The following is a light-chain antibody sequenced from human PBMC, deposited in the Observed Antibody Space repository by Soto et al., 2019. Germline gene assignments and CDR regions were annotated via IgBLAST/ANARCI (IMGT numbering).Light chain of an antibody. J-gene: IGKJ5*01. CDR3: QQYYSYPPT. CDR1: QGISSY. V-gene: IGKV1-8*01. Sequence: AIQLTQSPSSLSASLGDRVTITRRASQGISSYLAWYQQKPGKAPKLLIYAASALQSGVPSRFSGSGSGTDFTLTISCLQSEDFATYYCQQYYSYPPTFGQGTRLEI. CDR2: AAS.